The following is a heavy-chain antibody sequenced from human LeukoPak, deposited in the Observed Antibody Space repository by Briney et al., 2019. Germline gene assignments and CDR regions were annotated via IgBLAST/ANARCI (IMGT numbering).Heavy chain of an antibody. CDR2: INPYSGAT. J-gene: IGHJ4*02. CDR3: ARDCSSTSCYFFDY. V-gene: IGHV1-2*02. Sequence: ASVKVSCKASGYGFTGFYIHWVRQARGQGLEWMGWINPYSGATEYTQKFQGKVTMTTDTSTSTAYMELRSLRSDDTAVYYCARDCSSTSCYFFDYWGQGTLVTVSS. D-gene: IGHD2-2*01. CDR1: GYGFTGFY.